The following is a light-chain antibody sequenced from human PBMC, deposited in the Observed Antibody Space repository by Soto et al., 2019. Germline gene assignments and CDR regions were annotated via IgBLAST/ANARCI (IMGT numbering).Light chain of an antibody. CDR1: QSISIW. CDR2: RAS. J-gene: IGKJ2*01. Sequence: DIQMTQSPSTLSASVGDRVTITCRASQSISIWLAWYQQKPGKAPKLLIYRASSLQSGVPSRFSGSGSGTEFTLPISSLQPDDFATYFCQQFHSYSHTFGQGTKLEI. V-gene: IGKV1-5*03. CDR3: QQFHSYSHT.